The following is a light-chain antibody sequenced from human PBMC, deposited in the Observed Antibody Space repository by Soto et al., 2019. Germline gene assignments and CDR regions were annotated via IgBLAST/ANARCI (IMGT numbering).Light chain of an antibody. CDR2: AAS. V-gene: IGKV1-39*01. CDR3: QQSYSTTWT. CDR1: QGISTY. Sequence: VACRASQGISTYLNWYQQKPGKAPKLLIYAASSLRSGVPSRFSGSGSETDFTLTISSLQPEDFATYSCQQSYSTTWTFGQGTKVDIK. J-gene: IGKJ1*01.